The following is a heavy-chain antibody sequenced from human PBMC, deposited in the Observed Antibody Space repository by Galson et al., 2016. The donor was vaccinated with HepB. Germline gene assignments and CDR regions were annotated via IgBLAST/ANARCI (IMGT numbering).Heavy chain of an antibody. CDR2: ISYSEIT. CDR3: ARLRFLEWSFVRYFDY. CDR1: GGSISSGGYY. Sequence: TLSLTCTVSGGSISSGGYYWSWIRQHPGKGLEWIGYISYSEITYYNPSLKSRVNISVYTSKNQFSLKVNSVTAADTAVYYCARLRFLEWSFVRYFDYWGQGTLVTASS. J-gene: IGHJ4*02. D-gene: IGHD3-3*01. V-gene: IGHV4-31*03.